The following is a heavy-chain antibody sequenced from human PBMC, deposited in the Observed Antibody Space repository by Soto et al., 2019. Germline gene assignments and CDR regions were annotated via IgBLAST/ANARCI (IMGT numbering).Heavy chain of an antibody. CDR2: IIPIFGTA. V-gene: IGHV1-69*01. J-gene: IGHJ6*02. Sequence: QVQLVQSGAEVKKPGSSVKVSYKASGGTFSSYAISWVRQAPGQGLEWMGGIIPIFGTANYAQKFQGRVTITADESTSTAYMELSSLRSEDTAVYYCARDSTSGSSSKDYYYGMDVWGQGTTVTVSS. CDR3: ARDSTSGSSSKDYYYGMDV. CDR1: GGTFSSYA. D-gene: IGHD6-6*01.